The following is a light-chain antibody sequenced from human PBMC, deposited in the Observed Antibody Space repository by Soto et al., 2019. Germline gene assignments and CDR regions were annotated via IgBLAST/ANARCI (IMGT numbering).Light chain of an antibody. J-gene: IGKJ3*01. CDR3: QQTSSAPFT. V-gene: IGKV1-39*01. CDR2: DAA. Sequence: DIQMTQSPYSLSAAVGDRVTIACRAIQNINTYLNWYQQKPGKAPKLLMFDAASLQSGVPSRFSGSGSRTDFTLTITSLQPEDFATYYCQQTSSAPFTFGPGTKVDIK. CDR1: QNINTY.